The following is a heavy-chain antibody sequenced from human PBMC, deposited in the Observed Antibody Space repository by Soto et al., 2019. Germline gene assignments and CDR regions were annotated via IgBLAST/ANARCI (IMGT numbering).Heavy chain of an antibody. V-gene: IGHV3-15*01. CDR2: IKSKTDGGTT. CDR1: GFTFSNAW. D-gene: IGHD2-21*02. Sequence: GGSLRLSCAASGFTFSNAWMSWVRQAPGKGLEWVGRIKSKTDGGTTDYAAPVKGRFTISRDDSKNTLYLQMNSLKTEDTAVYYCTTDGLTLIVVVTALYFQHWGQGTLVTVSS. CDR3: TTDGLTLIVVVTALYFQH. J-gene: IGHJ1*01.